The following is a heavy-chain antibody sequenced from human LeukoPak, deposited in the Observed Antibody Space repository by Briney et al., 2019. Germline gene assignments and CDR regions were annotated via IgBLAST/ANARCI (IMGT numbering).Heavy chain of an antibody. Sequence: SETLSLTCTVSGGSISSGGYYWSWIRQHPGKGLEWIGYIYYSGSTYYNPSLKSRVTISVDTSKNQFSLKLSSVTAADTAVYYCAKSRSRDGYNNFDYWGQGILVTVSS. CDR3: AKSRSRDGYNNFDY. CDR2: IYYSGST. V-gene: IGHV4-31*03. J-gene: IGHJ4*02. CDR1: GGSISSGGYY. D-gene: IGHD5-24*01.